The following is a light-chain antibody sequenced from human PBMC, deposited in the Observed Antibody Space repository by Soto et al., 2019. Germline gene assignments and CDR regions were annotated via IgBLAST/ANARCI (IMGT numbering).Light chain of an antibody. V-gene: IGKV3-20*01. CDR1: QSVSSSY. CDR3: QQYGSSPVP. J-gene: IGKJ1*01. CDR2: GAS. Sequence: EIVLTQSPGTLSLSPGERATLSCRASQSVSSSYLAWYQQKPGQAPRLLIYGASSRATGIPDRFSGRGSGTDFPLTISRLEPEDVAVYYCQQYGSSPVPFGQGTKVEIK.